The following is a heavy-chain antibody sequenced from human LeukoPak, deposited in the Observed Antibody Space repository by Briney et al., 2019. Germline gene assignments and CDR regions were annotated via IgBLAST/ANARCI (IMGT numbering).Heavy chain of an antibody. CDR2: ISDSGGST. CDR3: AKAWWNSHLGFDC. D-gene: IGHD2-15*01. CDR1: GFTFNKYA. V-gene: IGHV3-23*01. J-gene: IGHJ4*02. Sequence: GGSLRLSCAASGFTFNKYAMSWVRQAPGKGLEWVSGISDSGGSTYYADSVKGRFIISRDNSKNTLYLQMNSLRAEDTALYYCAKAWWNSHLGFDCWGQGTLVTVSS.